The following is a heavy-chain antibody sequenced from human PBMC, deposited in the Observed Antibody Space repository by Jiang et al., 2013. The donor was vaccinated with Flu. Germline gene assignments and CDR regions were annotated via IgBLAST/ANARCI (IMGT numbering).Heavy chain of an antibody. D-gene: IGHD4-11*01. V-gene: IGHV1-69*06. Sequence: PGSSVKVSCKASGGTFSSYAISWVRQAPGQGLEWMGGIIPIFGTANYAQKFQGRVTITADKSTSTAYMELSSLRSEDTAVYYCARAPYSKHLHDTSRNWFDPWGQGTLVTVSS. CDR1: GGTFSSYA. J-gene: IGHJ5*02. CDR2: IIPIFGTA. CDR3: ARAPYSKHLHDTSRNWFDP.